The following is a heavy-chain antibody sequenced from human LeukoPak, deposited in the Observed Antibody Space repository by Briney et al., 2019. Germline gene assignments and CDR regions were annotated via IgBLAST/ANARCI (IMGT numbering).Heavy chain of an antibody. D-gene: IGHD2-2*01. V-gene: IGHV3-7*03. CDR1: GFTFGSYW. CDR2: INQAGSDR. CDR3: ARGIVVSPAASYSCFDP. Sequence: PGGSLRLSCAASGFTFGSYWMIWVRQAPGEGLEWVANINQAGSDRRYVDSVKGRFTISRDNAKTTLYLQMNSLRVEDTAVYYCARGIVVSPAASYSCFDPWGQGTLVTVSS. J-gene: IGHJ5*02.